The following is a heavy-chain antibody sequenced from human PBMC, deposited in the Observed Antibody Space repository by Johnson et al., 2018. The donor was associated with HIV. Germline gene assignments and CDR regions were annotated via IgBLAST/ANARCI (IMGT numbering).Heavy chain of an antibody. D-gene: IGHD5-18*01. V-gene: IGHV3-30*02. Sequence: QVQLVESGGGLVQPGGSLRLSCAASGFTFSRYGMHWVRQAPGQGLEWVAFIRYDGTNKNSGDSVQGRFTISRDNSKTTLFLQMNSLRTEDTALYYCAKSRGGYSYGYDAFDIWGQGTMVTVSS. CDR2: IRYDGTNK. CDR1: GFTFSRYG. J-gene: IGHJ3*02. CDR3: AKSRGGYSYGYDAFDI.